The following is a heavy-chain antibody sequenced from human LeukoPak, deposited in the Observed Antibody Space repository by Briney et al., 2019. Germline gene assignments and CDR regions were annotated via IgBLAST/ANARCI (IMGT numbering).Heavy chain of an antibody. Sequence: SETCPSPALSMVGPSLITTGVGSASPPGRGWSGLREINHSGSTNYNPSLRSRVSISVVTSKNQFSLKLSSVTAADTAVYYCARDNDYYDSSGSNWFDPWGQGTLVPVSS. CDR3: ARDNDYYDSSGSNWFDP. D-gene: IGHD3-22*01. CDR2: INHSGST. V-gene: IGHV4-34*01. CDR1: VGPSLITT. J-gene: IGHJ5*02.